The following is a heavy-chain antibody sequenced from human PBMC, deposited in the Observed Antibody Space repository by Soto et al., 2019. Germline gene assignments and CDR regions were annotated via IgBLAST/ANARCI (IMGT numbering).Heavy chain of an antibody. J-gene: IGHJ4*02. D-gene: IGHD3-3*01. CDR2: IYYSGST. CDR3: ARSKRWGYYNFDY. CDR1: GGSISSYY. V-gene: IGHV4-59*01. Sequence: SETLSLTCTVSGGSISSYYWSWSRQPPWKGLEWIGYIYYSGSTNYNPSLKSRVTISVDTSKNQFSLKLSSVTAADTAVYYCARSKRWGYYNFDYWGQGTLVTVSS.